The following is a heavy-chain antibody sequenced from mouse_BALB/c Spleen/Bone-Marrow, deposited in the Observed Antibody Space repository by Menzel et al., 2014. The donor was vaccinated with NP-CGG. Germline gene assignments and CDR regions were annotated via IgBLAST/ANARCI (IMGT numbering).Heavy chain of an antibody. CDR1: GYTFTSYW. J-gene: IGHJ3*01. D-gene: IGHD2-2*01. Sequence: QVQLQQSGAELAKPGASVKMSCKASGYTFTSYWMHWVKRRPGQGLEWIGYINPSTGYTEYNQKFKDKATLTADKSSSTAYMQLSSLTSEDSAVYYCARSSGYDGFAYWGQGTLVTVSA. V-gene: IGHV1-7*01. CDR2: INPSTGYT. CDR3: ARSSGYDGFAY.